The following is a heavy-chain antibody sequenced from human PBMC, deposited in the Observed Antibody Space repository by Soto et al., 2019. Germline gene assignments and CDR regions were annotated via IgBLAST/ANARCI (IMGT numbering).Heavy chain of an antibody. V-gene: IGHV4-59*01. J-gene: IGHJ4*02. CDR2: ISFSGAT. D-gene: IGHD2-2*01. CDR1: AASITCYY. Sequence: SETLSLTCNVFAASITCYYWSWIRHTPGKGLDWIGSISFSGATYSNPSLKGRAVLSVDTSENHLSLTLTSVTSADTAVYFCASNRREGYAPGLDFWGQGNLVTVSS. CDR3: ASNRREGYAPGLDF.